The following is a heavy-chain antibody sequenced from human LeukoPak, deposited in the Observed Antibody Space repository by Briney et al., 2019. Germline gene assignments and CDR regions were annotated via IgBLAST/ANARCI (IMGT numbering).Heavy chain of an antibody. J-gene: IGHJ6*02. CDR2: ISGDGNYM. CDR1: GFTFSSYS. CDR3: ARDHSGEYYDFWSGYYNYYYGMDV. V-gene: IGHV3-21*01. Sequence: GGSLRLSCAASGFTFSSYSMSWVRQAPGKGLEWVSSISGDGNYMYYADSVKGRFTISRDNAKNTLYLQMNSLRAEDTAVYYCARDHSGEYYDFWSGYYNYYYGMDVWGQGTTVTVSS. D-gene: IGHD3-3*01.